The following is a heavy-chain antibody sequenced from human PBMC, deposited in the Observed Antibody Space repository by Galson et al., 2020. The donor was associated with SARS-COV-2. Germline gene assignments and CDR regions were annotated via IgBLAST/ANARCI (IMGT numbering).Heavy chain of an antibody. CDR1: GGSVSSGSYY. CDR3: ARAPYYYDSSGYYYVDVFDF. CDR2: IYYSGST. J-gene: IGHJ3*01. Sequence: ETLSLTCTVSGGSVSSGSYYWSWIRQPPGKGLEWIGYIYYSGSTNYNPSLKSRVTISVDTSKNQFSVKLSSVTAADTAVYYCARAPYYYDSSGYYYVDVFDFWGQGTMVTVSS. D-gene: IGHD3-22*01. V-gene: IGHV4-61*01.